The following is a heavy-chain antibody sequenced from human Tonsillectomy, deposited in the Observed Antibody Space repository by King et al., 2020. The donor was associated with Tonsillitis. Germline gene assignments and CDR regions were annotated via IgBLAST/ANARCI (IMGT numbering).Heavy chain of an antibody. Sequence: VQLVESGGGVVQPGRSLRLSCAASGFAFSSYAMHWVRQAPGKGLEWLSFISYDGYIKYYADSVKGRFTISRDNSKNTLYLQMNSLRPEETAVYYCARWRWNYGFYYYYYMDVWGKGTTVTVSS. V-gene: IGHV3-30*01. CDR3: ARWRWNYGFYYYYYMDV. CDR1: GFAFSSYA. J-gene: IGHJ6*03. D-gene: IGHD1-7*01. CDR2: ISYDGYIK.